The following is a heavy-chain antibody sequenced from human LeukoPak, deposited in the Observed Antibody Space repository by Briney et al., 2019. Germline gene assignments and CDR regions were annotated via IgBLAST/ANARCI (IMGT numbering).Heavy chain of an antibody. Sequence: GGSLRLSCAASGFSFSTYAMSWVRQAPGKGLEWVAVISYDGSNKYYADSVKGRFTISRDNSKNTLYLQMNSLRAEDTAVYYCAKGGYDSTHGDAFDIWGQGTMVTVSS. CDR1: GFSFSTYA. D-gene: IGHD3-22*01. CDR3: AKGGYDSTHGDAFDI. V-gene: IGHV3-30*18. J-gene: IGHJ3*02. CDR2: ISYDGSNK.